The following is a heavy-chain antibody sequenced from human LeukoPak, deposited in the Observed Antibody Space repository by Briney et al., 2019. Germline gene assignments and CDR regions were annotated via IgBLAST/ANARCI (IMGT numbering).Heavy chain of an antibody. Sequence: SETPSLTCAVYGGSFSGYYWSWIRQPPGKGLEWIGEINHSGSTNYNPSLKSRVTISVDTSKNQFSLKLSSVTAADTAVYYCARGRDGVGYWGQGTLVTVSS. CDR3: ARGRDGVGY. J-gene: IGHJ4*02. D-gene: IGHD5-24*01. V-gene: IGHV4-34*01. CDR1: GGSFSGYY. CDR2: INHSGST.